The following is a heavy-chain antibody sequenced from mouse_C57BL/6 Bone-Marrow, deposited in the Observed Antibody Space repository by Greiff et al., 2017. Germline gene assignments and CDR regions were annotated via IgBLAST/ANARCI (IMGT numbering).Heavy chain of an antibody. Sequence: VQLQQSGAELVKPGASVKLSCKASGYTFTEYTIHWVKQRSGQGLEWIGWFYPGSGSIKYNEKFQDKATLTADKSSSTVYMELSRLASEDSAVYFCARHEEEVSSYPAWFAYWGQGTLVTVSA. CDR3: ARHEEEVSSYPAWFAY. D-gene: IGHD1-1*01. J-gene: IGHJ3*01. V-gene: IGHV1-62-2*01. CDR1: GYTFTEYT. CDR2: FYPGSGSI.